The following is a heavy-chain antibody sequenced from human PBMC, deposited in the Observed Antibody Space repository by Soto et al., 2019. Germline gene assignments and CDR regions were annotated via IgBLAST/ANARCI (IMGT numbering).Heavy chain of an antibody. Sequence: TLSLPFTVSGGSISSGGYYWSFIRQHPGKGLEWIGYIYYSGSTYYNPSLKSRVTISVDTSKNQFSLKLSSVTAADTAVYYCARGGRRSPGMDVWGQGTAVTVSS. CDR1: GGSISSGGYY. J-gene: IGHJ6*02. CDR3: ARGGRRSPGMDV. V-gene: IGHV4-31*03. CDR2: IYYSGST.